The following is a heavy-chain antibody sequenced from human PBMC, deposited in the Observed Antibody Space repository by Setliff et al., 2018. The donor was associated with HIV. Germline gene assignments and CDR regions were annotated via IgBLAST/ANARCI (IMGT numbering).Heavy chain of an antibody. Sequence: SETLSLTCNVSGGSISNNYWSWIRQPPGKGLEWIGYIHYSGNTKYNPSLKSRVTISLDTSKMQFSLRLTSVTAADTAVYYCATLDPSGGNFLAYWGQGTLVTVSS. CDR2: IHYSGNT. CDR1: GGSISNNY. J-gene: IGHJ4*02. D-gene: IGHD2-21*02. V-gene: IGHV4-59*08. CDR3: ATLDPSGGNFLAY.